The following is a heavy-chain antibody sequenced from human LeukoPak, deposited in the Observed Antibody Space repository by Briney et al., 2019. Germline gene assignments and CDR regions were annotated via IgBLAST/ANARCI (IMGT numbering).Heavy chain of an antibody. D-gene: IGHD3-9*01. J-gene: IGHJ5*02. V-gene: IGHV1-18*01. Sequence: ASVKVSCKASGYTFTSYGISWVRQAPGQGLEWMGWISAYNGNTNYAQKLQGRVTMTTDTSTSTAYMELRSLRSDDTAVYYCASTNYDILTFDPWGQGTLVTVSS. CDR1: GYTFTSYG. CDR3: ASTNYDILTFDP. CDR2: ISAYNGNT.